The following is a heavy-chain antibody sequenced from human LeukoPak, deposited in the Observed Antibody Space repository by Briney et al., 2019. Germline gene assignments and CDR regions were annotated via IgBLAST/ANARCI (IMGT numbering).Heavy chain of an antibody. CDR1: GYTFTGYY. CDR2: INPNSGGT. D-gene: IGHD6-13*01. J-gene: IGHJ6*03. CDR3: ARDRSSSWYDPYYYYYYMDV. Sequence: ASVKVSCKASGYTFTGYYMHWVRQAPGQGLEWIGWINPNSGGTNYAQKFQGRVTMTRDTSISTAYMELSRLRSDDTAVYYCARDRSSSWYDPYYYYYYMDVWGKGTTVTVSS. V-gene: IGHV1-2*02.